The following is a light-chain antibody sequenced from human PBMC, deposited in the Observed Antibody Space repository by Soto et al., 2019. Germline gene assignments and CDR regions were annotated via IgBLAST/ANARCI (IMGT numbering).Light chain of an antibody. Sequence: EIVLTQSPATLSLSPGERATLSCRASQSVGSYLAWFQQRPGQAPRLVIHDASKRATGIPARFSGSGSGTDFSLTISGLEPEDFATYYCLQHNSYPWTFGQGTKVEIK. CDR1: QSVGSY. CDR2: DAS. CDR3: LQHNSYPWT. J-gene: IGKJ1*01. V-gene: IGKV3-11*01.